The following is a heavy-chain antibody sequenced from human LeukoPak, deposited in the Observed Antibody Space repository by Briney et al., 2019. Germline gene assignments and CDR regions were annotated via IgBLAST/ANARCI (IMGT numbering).Heavy chain of an antibody. CDR3: ATGTGGGLLAAFDI. V-gene: IGHV1-24*01. Sequence: GSSVKVSCKVSGYTLTELSMHWVRQAPGKGLEWMGGFDPEDGETIYAQKFQGRVTMTEDTSTDTAYMELSSLRSEDTAVYYCATGTGGGLLAAFDIWGQGTMVTVSS. CDR1: GYTLTELS. J-gene: IGHJ3*02. D-gene: IGHD1-26*01. CDR2: FDPEDGET.